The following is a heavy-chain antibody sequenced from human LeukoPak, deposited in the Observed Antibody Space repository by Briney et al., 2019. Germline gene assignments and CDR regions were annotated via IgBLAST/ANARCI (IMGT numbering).Heavy chain of an antibody. CDR1: GYTFTSYY. V-gene: IGHV1-46*01. CDR3: ARDIVVVPAALFYFDY. D-gene: IGHD2-2*01. Sequence: ASVKVSCKASGYTFTSYYMHWVRQAPGQGLEWMGRINPSGGGASYAQKFQGRVTMTRDTSTSTVYMELSSLISEDTAVYYCARDIVVVPAALFYFDYWGQGTLVTVSS. J-gene: IGHJ4*02. CDR2: INPSGGGA.